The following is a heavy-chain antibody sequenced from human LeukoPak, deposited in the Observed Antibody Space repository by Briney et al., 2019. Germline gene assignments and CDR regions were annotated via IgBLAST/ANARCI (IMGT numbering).Heavy chain of an antibody. D-gene: IGHD3-10*01. CDR3: TTDGHYYGSGSYFY. J-gene: IGHJ4*02. V-gene: IGHV3-15*01. Sequence: GGSLRLSCAASGFTFGNAWMSWVRQAPGKGLEWVGRIKSKTDGGTTDYAAPVKGRFTISRDDSKNTLYLQMNSLKTEDTAVYYCTTDGHYYGSGSYFYWGQGTLVTVSS. CDR2: IKSKTDGGTT. CDR1: GFTFGNAW.